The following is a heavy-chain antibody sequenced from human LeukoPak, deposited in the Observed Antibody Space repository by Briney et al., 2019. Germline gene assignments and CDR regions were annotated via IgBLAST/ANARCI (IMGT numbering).Heavy chain of an antibody. Sequence: GRSLRLSCAASGFTFSSYAMSWVRQAPGKGLEWVSAISGSGGSTYYADSVKGRFTISRDNSKNTLYLQMNSLRAEDTAVYYCAKLDQARDNYDFWSGYRKTDAFDIWGQGTMVTVSS. D-gene: IGHD3-3*01. CDR1: GFTFSSYA. J-gene: IGHJ3*02. V-gene: IGHV3-23*01. CDR2: ISGSGGST. CDR3: AKLDQARDNYDFWSGYRKTDAFDI.